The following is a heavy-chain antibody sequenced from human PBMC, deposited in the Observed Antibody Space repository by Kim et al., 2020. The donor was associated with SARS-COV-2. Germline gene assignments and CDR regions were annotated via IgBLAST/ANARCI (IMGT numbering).Heavy chain of an antibody. D-gene: IGHD3-3*01. J-gene: IGHJ4*02. Sequence: SVKGRFTISRDNSKNTLYLQMNSLRAEDTAVYYCARDRRFLEWLFSYYFDYWGQGTLVTVSS. V-gene: IGHV3-30*01. CDR3: ARDRRFLEWLFSYYFDY.